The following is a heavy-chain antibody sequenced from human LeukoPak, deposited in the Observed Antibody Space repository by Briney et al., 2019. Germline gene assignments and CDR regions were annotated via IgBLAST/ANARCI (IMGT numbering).Heavy chain of an antibody. V-gene: IGHV3-53*01. CDR2: LYSNGNR. D-gene: IGHD3-3*01. CDR3: ASKNGSGYYRGFYYYYYMDV. Sequence: PGGSLRLSCAASGFTFKDYWMSWVRQAPGKGLEWVSVLYSNGNRHYADSVKGRFTISRDNSKNTLDLQMNSLRAEDTAVYYCASKNGSGYYRGFYYYYYMDVWGKGTTVTVSS. J-gene: IGHJ6*03. CDR1: GFTFKDYW.